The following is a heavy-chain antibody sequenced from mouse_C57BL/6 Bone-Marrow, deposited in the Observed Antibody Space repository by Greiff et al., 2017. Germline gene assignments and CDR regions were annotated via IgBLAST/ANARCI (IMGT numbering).Heavy chain of an antibody. D-gene: IGHD2-2*01. V-gene: IGHV1-55*01. CDR3: ARRGRGYDVLYYFDY. CDR1: GYTFTSYW. J-gene: IGHJ2*01. Sequence: VQLQQPGAELVKPGASVKMSCKASGYTFTSYWITWVKQRPGQGLEWIGDIYPGSGSTNYNEKFKSKATLTVDTSSSTAYMQLSSLTSEDSAVYYCARRGRGYDVLYYFDYWGQGTTLTVSS. CDR2: IYPGSGST.